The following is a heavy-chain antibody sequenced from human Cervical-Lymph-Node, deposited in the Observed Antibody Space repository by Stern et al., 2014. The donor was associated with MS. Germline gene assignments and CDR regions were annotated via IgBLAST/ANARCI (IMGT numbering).Heavy chain of an antibody. CDR1: GGTFSSYP. D-gene: IGHD3-10*01. Sequence: VQLEESGAEVMKPGSSVRVSCKASGGTFSSYPISWVRQAPGQGLEWRGGFIPMFGTANYAPSFQGRVTMTSDDSTTTDSMSLGGLGSEYTAVYYGASSIGELTPEAVWGQGTTVTVFS. J-gene: IGHJ6*02. CDR3: ASSIGELTPEAV. CDR2: FIPMFGTA. V-gene: IGHV1-69*01.